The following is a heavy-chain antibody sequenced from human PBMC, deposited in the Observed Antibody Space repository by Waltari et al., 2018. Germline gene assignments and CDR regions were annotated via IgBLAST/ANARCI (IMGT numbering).Heavy chain of an antibody. CDR1: GYTFIAYA. J-gene: IGHJ4*02. D-gene: IGHD5-18*01. CDR3: ARGHRLPFFDF. V-gene: IGHV1-3*01. Sequence: QVQLVQSGAEVKKPGASVKVSCKASGYTFIAYAIHWVRQAPGQSPECMGWINVGKGNTKYSQKLQGRVTIPSDTSASPAYVELSSLTSEDTALYYCARGHRLPFFDFWGKGTLVTVSS. CDR2: INVGKGNT.